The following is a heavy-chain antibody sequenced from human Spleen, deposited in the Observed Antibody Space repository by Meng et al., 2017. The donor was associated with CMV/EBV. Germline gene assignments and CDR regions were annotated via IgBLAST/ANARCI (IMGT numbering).Heavy chain of an antibody. CDR3: ATGRYGGKKWDS. Sequence: LRLSCTVSGGSISSGGYYWSWIRQHPGKGLEWIGYIYYSGSTYYNPSLKSRVTISVDTSKNQFSLKLSSVIAADTAVYYCATGRYGGKKWDSWGQGTLVTVSS. D-gene: IGHD4-23*01. CDR1: GGSISSGGYY. CDR2: IYYSGST. V-gene: IGHV4-31*03. J-gene: IGHJ4*02.